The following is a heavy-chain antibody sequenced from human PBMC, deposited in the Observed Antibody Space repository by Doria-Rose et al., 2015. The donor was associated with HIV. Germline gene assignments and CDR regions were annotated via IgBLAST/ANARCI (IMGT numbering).Heavy chain of an antibody. J-gene: IGHJ4*02. CDR2: ISSSSSNI. V-gene: IGHV3-21*01. CDR1: GFTFSRNS. D-gene: IGHD7-27*01. CDR3: ARAEGAAFSTTWGIDH. Sequence: ASGFTFSRNSMNWVRQAPGKGLEWVSSISSSSSNIDYADSVKGRFTISRDSAKNSLYLQMNSLRAEDTAVYYCARAEGAAFSTTWGIDHWGQGILVTVSS.